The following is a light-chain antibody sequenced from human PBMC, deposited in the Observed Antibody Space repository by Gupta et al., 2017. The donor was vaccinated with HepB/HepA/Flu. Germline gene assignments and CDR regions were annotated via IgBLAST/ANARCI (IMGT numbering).Light chain of an antibody. CDR3: QQYGSSPPGT. Sequence: EIVLTQSPGTLSLSPGERATLSCRASQSISSIYLAWYQQKPGQAPRLLIDGASSRDTGIPDRFSGSGSGTDFTLTISRREQEDFAVYYCQQYGSSPPGTFGQGTKVEIK. CDR2: GAS. J-gene: IGKJ1*01. V-gene: IGKV3-20*01. CDR1: QSISSIY.